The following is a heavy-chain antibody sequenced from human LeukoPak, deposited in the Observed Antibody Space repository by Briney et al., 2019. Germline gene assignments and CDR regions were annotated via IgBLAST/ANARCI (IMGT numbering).Heavy chain of an antibody. D-gene: IGHD3-22*01. J-gene: IGHJ3*02. V-gene: IGHV3-23*01. CDR1: GFTFSSYA. CDR3: AKDSSGGEYYYDSRKPNDAFDI. Sequence: GGSLRLSCAASGFTFSSYAMSWVRQAPGKGLEWVSAISGSGGSTYYADSVKGRFTISRDNSKNTLYLQMNSLRAEDTAVYYCAKDSSGGEYYYDSRKPNDAFDIWGQGTMVTVSS. CDR2: ISGSGGST.